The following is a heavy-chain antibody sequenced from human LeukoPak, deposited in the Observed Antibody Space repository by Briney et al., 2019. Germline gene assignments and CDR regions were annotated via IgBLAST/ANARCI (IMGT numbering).Heavy chain of an antibody. Sequence: GGSLRLPCAASGFTFSSYAMSWVRQAPGKGLEWVSAISGSGGSTYYADSVKGRFTISRDNSKNTLYLQMNSLRAEDTAVYYCAREGYDFWSGFPNPPDYWGQGTLVTVSS. CDR3: AREGYDFWSGFPNPPDY. D-gene: IGHD3-3*01. J-gene: IGHJ4*02. CDR2: ISGSGGST. CDR1: GFTFSSYA. V-gene: IGHV3-23*01.